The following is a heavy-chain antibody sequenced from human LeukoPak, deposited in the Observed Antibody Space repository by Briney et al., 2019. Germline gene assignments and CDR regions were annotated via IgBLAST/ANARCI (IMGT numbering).Heavy chain of an antibody. CDR2: ISYDGSNK. CDR3: ASTMVRGVP. J-gene: IGHJ5*02. CDR1: GFTISSYA. D-gene: IGHD3-10*01. Sequence: GGSLRLSCAASGFTISSYAMHWVRQAPGKGLEWVAVISYDGSNKYYADSVKGRFTISRDNAKNTLYLQMNSLRAEDTAVYYCASTMVRGVPWGQGTLVTVSS. V-gene: IGHV3-30*04.